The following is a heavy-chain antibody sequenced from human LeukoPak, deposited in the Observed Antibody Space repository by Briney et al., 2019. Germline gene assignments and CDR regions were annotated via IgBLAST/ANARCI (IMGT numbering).Heavy chain of an antibody. D-gene: IGHD1-14*01. Sequence: PSETLSLTCTVSGGSISSYYWSWIRQPPGKGLEWIGYIYYSGSTNYNPSLKSRVTISVDTSKNQFSLKLSSVTAADTAVYYCAGTDHFMDVWGQGTTVTVSS. J-gene: IGHJ6*02. CDR3: AGTDHFMDV. CDR2: IYYSGST. V-gene: IGHV4-59*01. CDR1: GGSISSYY.